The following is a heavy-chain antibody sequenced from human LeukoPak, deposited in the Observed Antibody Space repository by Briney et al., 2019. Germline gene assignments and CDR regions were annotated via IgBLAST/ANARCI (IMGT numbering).Heavy chain of an antibody. CDR1: GFTFSSYA. V-gene: IGHV3-30*04. J-gene: IGHJ4*02. CDR3: ARDPQTTGGQLRYFDWFINPQPTLDY. D-gene: IGHD3-9*01. Sequence: GRSLRLSCAASGFTFSSYAMHWVRQAPGKGLEWVAVISYDGSNKYDADSVKGRFTISRDNSKNTLYLQMNSLRAEDTAVYYCARDPQTTGGQLRYFDWFINPQPTLDYWGQGTLVTVSS. CDR2: ISYDGSNK.